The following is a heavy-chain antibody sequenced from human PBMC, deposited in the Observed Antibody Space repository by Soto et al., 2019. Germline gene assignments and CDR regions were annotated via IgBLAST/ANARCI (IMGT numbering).Heavy chain of an antibody. CDR3: ARGVTRYSSGWYYPFDP. V-gene: IGHV4-34*01. D-gene: IGHD6-19*01. J-gene: IGHJ5*02. Sequence: PSETLSLTCAVYGGSFSGYYWSWIRQPPGKGLEWIGEINHSGSTNYNPSLKSRVTISVDTSKNQFSLKLSSVTAADTAVYYCARGVTRYSSGWYYPFDPWGQGTLVTVSS. CDR2: INHSGST. CDR1: GGSFSGYY.